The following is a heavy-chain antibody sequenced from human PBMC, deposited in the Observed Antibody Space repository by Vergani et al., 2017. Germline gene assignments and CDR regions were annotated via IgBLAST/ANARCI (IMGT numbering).Heavy chain of an antibody. CDR2: ISAYNGNT. D-gene: IGHD5-18*01. J-gene: IGHJ2*01. Sequence: QVQLVQSGAEVKKPGASVKVSCKASGYTFTSYGISWVRQAPGQGLEWMGWISAYNGNTNYAQKFQGRVTITADKSTSTAYMELSSLRSEDTAVYYCARGGVDTAMDWYFDLWGRGTLVTVSS. V-gene: IGHV1-18*01. CDR3: ARGGVDTAMDWYFDL. CDR1: GYTFTSYG.